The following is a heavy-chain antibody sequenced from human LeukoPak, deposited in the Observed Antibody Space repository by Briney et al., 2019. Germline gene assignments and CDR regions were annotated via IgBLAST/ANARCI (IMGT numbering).Heavy chain of an antibody. J-gene: IGHJ4*02. CDR1: GFTFSSYE. CDR3: ARRAVGATGSFDY. V-gene: IGHV3-48*03. CDR2: ISSSGSTI. Sequence: GGSLRLSCAASGFTFSSYEMNWVRQAPGKGLEGVSYISSSGSTIYYADSVKGRFTISRDNAKNSLYLQMNSLRAEDTAVYYCARRAVGATGSFDYWGQGTLVTVSS. D-gene: IGHD1-26*01.